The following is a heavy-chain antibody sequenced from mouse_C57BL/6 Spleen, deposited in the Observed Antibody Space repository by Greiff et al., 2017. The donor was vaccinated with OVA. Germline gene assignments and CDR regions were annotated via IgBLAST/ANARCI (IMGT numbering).Heavy chain of an antibody. CDR3: AREDSYDYYLDY. D-gene: IGHD2-4*01. V-gene: IGHV1-72*01. CDR2: IDPNSGGT. CDR1: GYTFTSYW. Sequence: QVQLQQPGAELVKPGASVKVSCKASGYTFTSYWMHWVKQRPGQGLEWIGRIDPNSGGTKYNEKFKSKATLTVDKPSSTAYMQLSSLTSEDSAVYYCAREDSYDYYLDYWGQGTTLTVSS. J-gene: IGHJ2*01.